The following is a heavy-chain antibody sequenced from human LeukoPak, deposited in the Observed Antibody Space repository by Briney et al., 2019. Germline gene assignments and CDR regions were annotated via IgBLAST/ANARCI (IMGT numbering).Heavy chain of an antibody. CDR1: GFTFSSHG. D-gene: IGHD2-2*01. CDR2: IWYDGSNK. V-gene: IGHV3-33*01. CDR3: ARDQKDIVVVPAALYYYYYYMDV. Sequence: PGRSLRLSCAASGFTFSSHGMHWVRQAPGKGLEWVAVIWYDGSNKYYADSVKGRFTISRDNSKNTLYLQMNSLRAEDTAVYYCARDQKDIVVVPAALYYYYYYMDVWGKGTTVTVSS. J-gene: IGHJ6*03.